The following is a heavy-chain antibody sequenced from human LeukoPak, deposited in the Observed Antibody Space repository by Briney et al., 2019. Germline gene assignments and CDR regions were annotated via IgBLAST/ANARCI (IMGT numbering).Heavy chain of an antibody. Sequence: PGGSLRLSCAASGFAFRIHAMSWVRQAPGKGLEWVSSIGSGDAQHYADSVKGRFTVSRDDPQNTLYLQMNSLRAEDTAVYYCARDIGSNGNYHFDYWGQGTLVTVSS. V-gene: IGHV3-23*01. D-gene: IGHD4-17*01. CDR2: IGSGDAQ. J-gene: IGHJ4*02. CDR1: GFAFRIHA. CDR3: ARDIGSNGNYHFDY.